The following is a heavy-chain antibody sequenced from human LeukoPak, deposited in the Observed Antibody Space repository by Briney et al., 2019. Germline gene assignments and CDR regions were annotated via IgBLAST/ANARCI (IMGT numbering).Heavy chain of an antibody. V-gene: IGHV4-39*01. Sequence: SETLSLTCTVSGGSISSSSYYWGWIRQPPGKGLEWIGSIYYSGSTYYNPSLKSRVTISVDTSKNQFSLKLSSETAADTAVYYCARRALRGMDVWGQGTTVTVSS. CDR1: GGSISSSSYY. J-gene: IGHJ6*02. CDR2: IYYSGST. CDR3: ARRALRGMDV.